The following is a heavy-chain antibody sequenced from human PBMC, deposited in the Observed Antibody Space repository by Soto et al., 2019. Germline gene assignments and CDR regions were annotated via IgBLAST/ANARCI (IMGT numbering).Heavy chain of an antibody. Sequence: SETLSLTCTVSGGSISSYYWSWIRQPPGKGLEWIGYIYYSGSTNYNPSLKSRVTISVDTSKNQFSLKLSSVTAAETAVYYCARVPYYYDSSGYYYPKDDFDIWGQVTMV. CDR3: ARVPYYYDSSGYYYPKDDFDI. V-gene: IGHV4-59*01. CDR1: GGSISSYY. CDR2: IYYSGST. J-gene: IGHJ3*02. D-gene: IGHD3-22*01.